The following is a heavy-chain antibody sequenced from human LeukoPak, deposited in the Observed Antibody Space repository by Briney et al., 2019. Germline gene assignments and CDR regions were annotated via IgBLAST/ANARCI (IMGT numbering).Heavy chain of an antibody. Sequence: GGSLRLSCAASRFTFSNAWMNWVRQAPGKGLEWVGRIKSRTDGGTTDYTAPVKGRFTISRDDSKNTMYLQMNSLKTEDTAVYYCAKDFVPHSFDRSGFDYGGRGTLVTVSS. D-gene: IGHD3-22*01. V-gene: IGHV3-15*01. CDR1: RFTFSNAW. J-gene: IGHJ4*02. CDR2: IKSRTDGGTT. CDR3: AKDFVPHSFDRSGFDY.